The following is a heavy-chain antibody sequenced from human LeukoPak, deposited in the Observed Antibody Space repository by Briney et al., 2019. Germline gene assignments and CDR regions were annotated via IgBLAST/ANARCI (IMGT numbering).Heavy chain of an antibody. J-gene: IGHJ6*03. V-gene: IGHV3-23*01. D-gene: IGHD3-10*01. CDR2: ISGSGGSS. CDR1: GFSFSSYA. Sequence: QAGGSLRLSCAASGFSFSSYAMSWVRQAPGKGLEWVSGISGSGGSSYDADSVKGRFTISRDNSKNTLHLQMNSLRAEDTAVYYCAKGSMVRAAKNYYMDVWGKGTTVTVSS. CDR3: AKGSMVRAAKNYYMDV.